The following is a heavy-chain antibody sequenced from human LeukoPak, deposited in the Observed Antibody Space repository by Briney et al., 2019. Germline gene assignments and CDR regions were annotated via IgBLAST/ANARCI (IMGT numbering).Heavy chain of an antibody. J-gene: IGHJ4*02. CDR2: IIPILGIA. V-gene: IGHV1-69*04. Sequence: SVKVACKASGGTFSSYAISWVRQAPGQGLEWMGRIIPILGIANYAQKFQGRVTITADKSTSTAYMELSSLRSEDTAVYYCARDLYGTGYFDYWGQGTLVTVSS. D-gene: IGHD2/OR15-2a*01. CDR1: GGTFSSYA. CDR3: ARDLYGTGYFDY.